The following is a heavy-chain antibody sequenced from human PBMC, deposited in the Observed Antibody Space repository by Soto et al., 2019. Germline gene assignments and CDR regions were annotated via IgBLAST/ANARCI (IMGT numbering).Heavy chain of an antibody. CDR1: GDTFTDYY. D-gene: IGHD2-21*02. J-gene: IGHJ4*02. V-gene: IGHV1-46*01. CDR3: ARGGHVVVVTAALDY. Sequence: QVQLMQSGAEVKKPGASVTVSCKASGDTFTDYYIHWVRQAPGQGLEWMGTVNPSGGHTTYAQHFLGRVTMTRDTASRTLYMELNCMTSEDTAVYYCARGGHVVVVTAALDYWGQGALVSVSS. CDR2: VNPSGGHT.